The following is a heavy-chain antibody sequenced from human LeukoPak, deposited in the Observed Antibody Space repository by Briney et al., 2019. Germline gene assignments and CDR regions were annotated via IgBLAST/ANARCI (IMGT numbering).Heavy chain of an antibody. J-gene: IGHJ4*02. CDR2: ISSSSSYI. Sequence: PGGSLRLSCAASGFTFSSYSMNWVRQAPGKGLEWVSSISSSSSYIYYADSVKGRFTISRDNAKNSMYLQMNSLRAEDTAVYYCARDSGSYYVYWGQGTLVTVSS. V-gene: IGHV3-21*01. CDR1: GFTFSSYS. CDR3: ARDSGSYYVY. D-gene: IGHD1-26*01.